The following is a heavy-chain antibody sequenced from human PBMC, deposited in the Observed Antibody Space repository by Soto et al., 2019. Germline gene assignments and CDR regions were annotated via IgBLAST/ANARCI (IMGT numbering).Heavy chain of an antibody. Sequence: GGSLRFSCAASGFTFSTYSMNWVRQAPGKGLEWVSSISSSSYIYYADSVKGRFTSSRDNAKNSLYLQMNSLRAEDTAVYYCARDDSSGYPDYWGQGTLVTVSS. J-gene: IGHJ4*02. CDR2: ISSSSYI. V-gene: IGHV3-21*01. CDR1: GFTFSTYS. D-gene: IGHD3-22*01. CDR3: ARDDSSGYPDY.